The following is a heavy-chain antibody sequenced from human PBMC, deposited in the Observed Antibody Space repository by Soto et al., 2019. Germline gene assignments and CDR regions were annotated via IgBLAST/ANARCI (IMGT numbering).Heavy chain of an antibody. Sequence: PGGSLRLSCAASGFTFSNDCVSWVRQAPGKGLAWVSNIKEDGSEKYYVDSVKGRFTISRDNAKNSVHLQMNSLRDEDTAVYYCVRFSILVSGRGRGAFFDSWGQGTPVTVSS. CDR1: GFTFSNDC. CDR2: IKEDGSEK. V-gene: IGHV3-7*03. J-gene: IGHJ4*02. D-gene: IGHD6-19*01. CDR3: VRFSILVSGRGRGAFFDS.